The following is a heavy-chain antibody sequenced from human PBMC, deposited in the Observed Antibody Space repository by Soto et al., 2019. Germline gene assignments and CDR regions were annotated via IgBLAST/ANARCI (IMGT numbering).Heavy chain of an antibody. D-gene: IGHD2-15*01. Sequence: EVRLLESGGGLVQPGGSLRLSCAASGLTFGNYAMTWVRQAPGRGLEWVSTISGRGDITLYADSVKGRFTLSRDNSKNTHWMQMNNLRAEDTAVFYCAKGGHASPFDYWGQGALVTVSS. V-gene: IGHV3-23*01. J-gene: IGHJ4*02. CDR3: AKGGHASPFDY. CDR2: ISGRGDIT. CDR1: GLTFGNYA.